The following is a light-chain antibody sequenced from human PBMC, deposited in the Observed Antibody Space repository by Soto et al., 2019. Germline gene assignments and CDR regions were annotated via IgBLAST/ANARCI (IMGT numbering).Light chain of an antibody. J-gene: IGLJ1*01. CDR1: SSNLGNYNS. V-gene: IGLV2-11*01. CDR2: DVS. CDR3: CSHTGAFIV. Sequence: QSVLTQPRTVSGSPGQSVTVSCTGTSSNLGNYNSVSWYQQHPGKVPKLIIYDVSQRPSGVPDRFSGSKSGNTASLTISGLQAEDAADYYCCSHTGAFIVFVTGTKVTVL.